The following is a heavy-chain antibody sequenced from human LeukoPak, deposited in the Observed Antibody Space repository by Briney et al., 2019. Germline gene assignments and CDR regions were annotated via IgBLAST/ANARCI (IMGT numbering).Heavy chain of an antibody. CDR1: GFTFSSYS. CDR2: ISSSSGTI. CDR3: ARDAEYCSSANCYFSY. Sequence: PGGSLRLSCAASGFTFSSYSINWVRQAPGKGLEWISYISSSSGTIYYADSVKGRFTISRDNAKNSLSLQMNSLRDDDTAVYYCARDAEYCSSANCYFSYWGQGTLVTVSS. V-gene: IGHV3-48*02. J-gene: IGHJ4*02. D-gene: IGHD2-2*01.